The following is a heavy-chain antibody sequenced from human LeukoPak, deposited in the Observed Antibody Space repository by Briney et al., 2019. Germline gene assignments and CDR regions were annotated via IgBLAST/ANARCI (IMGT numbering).Heavy chain of an antibody. CDR1: GFTFSNAW. CDR2: IKSKTDGGTT. Sequence: AGGSLRLSCAASGFTFSNAWMSWVRQAPGKGLEWVGRIKSKTDGGTTDYAAPVKGRFTISRDDSKNTLYLQMNSLRAEDTAVYYCAKDWWYDFWSGPIDWGQGTLVTVSS. V-gene: IGHV3-15*01. J-gene: IGHJ4*02. D-gene: IGHD3-3*01. CDR3: AKDWWYDFWSGPID.